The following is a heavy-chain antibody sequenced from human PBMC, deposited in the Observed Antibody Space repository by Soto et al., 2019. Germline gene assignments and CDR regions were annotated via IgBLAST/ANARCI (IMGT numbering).Heavy chain of an antibody. CDR3: ARVWARDYGDYLFDY. V-gene: IGHV4-30-4*01. CDR1: GGSISSGDYY. Sequence: SETLSLTCTVSGGSISSGDYYWSWIRQPPGKGLEWIGYIYYSGSTYYNPSLKSRVTISVDTSKNQFSLKLSSVTAADTAVYYCARVWARDYGDYLFDYWGQGTLVTVSS. J-gene: IGHJ4*02. D-gene: IGHD4-17*01. CDR2: IYYSGST.